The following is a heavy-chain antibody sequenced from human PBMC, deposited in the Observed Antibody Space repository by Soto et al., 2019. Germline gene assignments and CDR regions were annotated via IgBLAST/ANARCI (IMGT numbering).Heavy chain of an antibody. J-gene: IGHJ6*02. CDR2: IYPGDSDT. D-gene: IGHD2-2*01. V-gene: IGHV5-51*01. CDR1: GYSFTNYW. Sequence: EMQLVQSGTEVKKPGESLKISCKATGYSFTNYWIGWVRQMPGKGLEWMGTIYPGDSDTRYGPDFEGQVTISGDKSITSAYLQWSSLKASDTAVYFCARRRLYCTSKICLAHYYYTLDVWGQGTTVIVSS. CDR3: ARRRLYCTSKICLAHYYYTLDV.